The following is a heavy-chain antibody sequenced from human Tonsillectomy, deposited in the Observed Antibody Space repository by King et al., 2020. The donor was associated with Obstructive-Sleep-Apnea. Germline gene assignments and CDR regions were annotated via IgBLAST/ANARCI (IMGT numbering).Heavy chain of an antibody. CDR1: GFTFNTYT. V-gene: IGHV3-30-3*01. D-gene: IGHD3-22*01. CDR2: ISDDGGNQ. J-gene: IGHJ4*02. CDR3: ARVPYYHDSSGYDY. Sequence: VQLVESGGGVVQPGRSLRLSCAASGFTFNTYTMHWVRQAPGKGLEWVAVISDDGGNQDYADSVKGRFTISRDNSKNTLFLQMISLSPDDTAVYYCARVPYYHDSSGYDYWGQGTLVTVSS.